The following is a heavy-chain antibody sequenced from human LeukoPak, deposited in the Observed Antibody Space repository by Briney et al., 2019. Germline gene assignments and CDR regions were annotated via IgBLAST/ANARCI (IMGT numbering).Heavy chain of an antibody. D-gene: IGHD4-17*01. CDR2: TFAGYSYT. CDR1: GYNFTPYW. Sequence: GESLKISCQSSGYNFTPYWIVWVRQMPGKGLEWMGITFAGYSYTIYSPSFQGQVTISVDKSISTAYLQWSSLKASDTAMYYCAMHFHPAETTGGYFDLWGRGTLVTVSA. J-gene: IGHJ2*01. CDR3: AMHFHPAETTGGYFDL. V-gene: IGHV5-51*01.